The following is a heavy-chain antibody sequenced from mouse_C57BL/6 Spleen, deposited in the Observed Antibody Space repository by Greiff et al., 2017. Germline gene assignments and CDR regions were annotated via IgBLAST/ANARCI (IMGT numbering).Heavy chain of an antibody. Sequence: VKLMESGPGLVAPSQSLSITCTVSGFSLTSYGVSWVRQPPGKGLEWLGVIWGDGSTNYHSALISRLSISKDNSKSQVFLKLNSLQTDDTATYYCARDYGSSYPAWFAYWGQGTLVTVSA. D-gene: IGHD1-1*01. V-gene: IGHV2-3*01. J-gene: IGHJ3*01. CDR1: GFSLTSYG. CDR3: ARDYGSSYPAWFAY. CDR2: IWGDGST.